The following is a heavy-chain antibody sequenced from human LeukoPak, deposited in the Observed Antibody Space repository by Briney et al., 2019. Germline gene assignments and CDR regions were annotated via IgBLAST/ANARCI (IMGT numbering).Heavy chain of an antibody. CDR1: GGTFSSYA. Sequence: ASVKVSCKASGGTFSSYAISWVRQAPGQGLEWMGGIIPIFGTANYAQKFQGRVTITTDESTSTAYMELSSLRSKDTAVYYCARGLRYFDWPPGYWGQGTLVTVSS. V-gene: IGHV1-69*05. CDR2: IIPIFGTA. J-gene: IGHJ4*02. CDR3: ARGLRYFDWPPGY. D-gene: IGHD3-9*01.